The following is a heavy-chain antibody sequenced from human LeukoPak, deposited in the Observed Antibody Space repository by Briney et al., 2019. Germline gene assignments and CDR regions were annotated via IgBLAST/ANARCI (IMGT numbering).Heavy chain of an antibody. Sequence: SETLSLTCTASGGSISSSNYYWGWIRQPPGKGLEWIGTIYYSGSTYYNLSLKSRVTISVDTSRNQFSLKLSSVTAADTAVYYCARLNGNYYRFDYWGQGILVTVSS. CDR2: IYYSGST. D-gene: IGHD1-26*01. CDR1: GGSISSSNYY. V-gene: IGHV4-39*01. J-gene: IGHJ4*02. CDR3: ARLNGNYYRFDY.